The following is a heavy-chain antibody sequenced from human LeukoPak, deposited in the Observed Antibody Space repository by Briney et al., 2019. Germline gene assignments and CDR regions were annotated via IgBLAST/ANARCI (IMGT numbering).Heavy chain of an antibody. CDR2: IYYTGTT. J-gene: IGHJ4*02. CDR3: ARLGVYGDYDLGY. Sequence: PSETLSLTCSVSGGSISSYYWSWIRQPPGQGLEWIGYIYYTGTTNYNPSLKSRVTISVDASKEPFSLKLSSVTAADTAVYYCARLGVYGDYDLGYWGQGTLVTVSS. CDR1: GGSISSYY. D-gene: IGHD4-17*01. V-gene: IGHV4-59*08.